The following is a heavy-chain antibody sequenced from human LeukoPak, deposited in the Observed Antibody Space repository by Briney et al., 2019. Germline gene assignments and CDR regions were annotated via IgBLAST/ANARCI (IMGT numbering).Heavy chain of an antibody. J-gene: IGHJ3*01. CDR2: VYHSGAT. D-gene: IGHD3-22*01. CDR1: GGSITNSNW. Sequence: SETLSLTCAVSGGSITNSNWWSWVRQPPGKGLEWIGEVYHSGATNYNPSLKSRVTISVDKSKNQFSLSLTSGTAADTAVYYCARDDTSGYHLNAFNFWGQGTMVTVSS. V-gene: IGHV4-4*02. CDR3: ARDDTSGYHLNAFNF.